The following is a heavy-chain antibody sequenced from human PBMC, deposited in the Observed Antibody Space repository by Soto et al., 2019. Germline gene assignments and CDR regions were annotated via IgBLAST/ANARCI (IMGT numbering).Heavy chain of an antibody. Sequence: GASVKVSCKASGFTFTSSAVQWVRQARGQRLEWIGWIVVGSGNTNYAQKFQERVTITRDMSTSTAYMELSSLRSEALPFYHGSSGYYVDNWGQGTLVTVSS. J-gene: IGHJ4*02. D-gene: IGHD3-22*01. V-gene: IGHV1-58*01. CDR3: SSGYYVDN. CDR1: GFTFTSSA. CDR2: IVVGSGNT.